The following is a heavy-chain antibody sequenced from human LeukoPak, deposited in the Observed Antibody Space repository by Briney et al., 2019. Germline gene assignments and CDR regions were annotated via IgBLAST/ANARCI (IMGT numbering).Heavy chain of an antibody. CDR3: ARFGGNYYYYYYMDV. Sequence: PGGSLRLSCGASGFTFSSYSMNWVREAPGKGREGGSYISSSRSTIYYADSVKGRFTISRDNAKNSLSLQMNSLRAEDTAVYYCARFGGNYYYYYYMDVSGKETTVTVSS. CDR2: ISSSRSTI. D-gene: IGHD3-10*01. V-gene: IGHV3-48*01. J-gene: IGHJ6*03. CDR1: GFTFSSYS.